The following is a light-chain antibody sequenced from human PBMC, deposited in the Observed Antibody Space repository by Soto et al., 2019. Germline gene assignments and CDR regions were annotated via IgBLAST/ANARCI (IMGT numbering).Light chain of an antibody. V-gene: IGLV1-44*01. CDR2: TND. J-gene: IGLJ2*01. CDR3: AAWDDSLNGFVA. CDR1: GSSIGSYS. Sequence: QSVLTQAPSASGTPGQRVTISCSGSGSSIGSYSVNWYQQLPGTAPKLLIYTNDQRPPGVPDRFSGSKSGTSASLAIGGLQSEDEAAYYCAAWDDSLNGFVAFGGGTKLTVL.